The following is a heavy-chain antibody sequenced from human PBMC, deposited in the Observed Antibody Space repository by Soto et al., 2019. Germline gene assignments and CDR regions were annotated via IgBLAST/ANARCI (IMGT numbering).Heavy chain of an antibody. CDR3: XXXXXNYWAFDY. CDR1: GFSFSTYG. J-gene: IGHJ4*02. CDR2: ISNDGSNK. D-gene: IGHD1-7*01. V-gene: IGHV3-30*03. Sequence: QVHLVESGGGVVQPGRSLRLSCAASGFSFSTYGMHWVRQAPGKGLEWVAFISNDGSNKYYADSVKGRFTISRDNSKXPLYLXXXXXXAXDTAXYYXXXXXXNYWAFDYWGQGTLVTVSS.